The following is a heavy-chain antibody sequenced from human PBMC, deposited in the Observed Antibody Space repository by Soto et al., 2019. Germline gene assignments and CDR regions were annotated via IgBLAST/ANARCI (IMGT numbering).Heavy chain of an antibody. CDR2: ISQTETT. D-gene: IGHD2-15*01. Sequence: SETLSLTCVVYGESFGGFYWSWVRQSPGKGLEWIGEISQTETTAYSPFLKIRVSISADTSKKQFSLTFTSVTAADTAVYYCVHSPNVAVDHWGHGTLVTVSS. J-gene: IGHJ4*01. CDR3: VHSPNVAVDH. CDR1: GESFGGFY. V-gene: IGHV4-34*01.